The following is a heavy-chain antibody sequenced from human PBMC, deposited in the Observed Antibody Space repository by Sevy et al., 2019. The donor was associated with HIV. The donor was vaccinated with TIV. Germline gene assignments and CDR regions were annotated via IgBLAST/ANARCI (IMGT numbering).Heavy chain of an antibody. V-gene: IGHV1-46*01. D-gene: IGHD3-10*01. CDR2: IIPSGGRT. J-gene: IGHJ4*02. CDR3: ASGFGV. CDR1: GYTFTTFY. Sequence: ASVKVSCKTSGYTFTTFYIHWVRQAPGQGLEWMGIIIPSGGRTTYAQKFQDRVTITRDTSTSTVYMELRSLISDDTAIYYCASGFGVWGQGTLVTVSS.